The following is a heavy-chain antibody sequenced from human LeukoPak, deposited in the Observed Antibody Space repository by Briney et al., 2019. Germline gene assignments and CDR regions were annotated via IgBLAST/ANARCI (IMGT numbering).Heavy chain of an antibody. Sequence: ASLRLSCAASGFTVTDSALYWGRQAPREGREWVSAICDRDDSTYYADSVKGRFTISRDTSKNTLFLQMNSLRAEDTAVYYCAKWGDYDILTGYYDPDYWGQGTLVTVSS. CDR2: ICDRDDST. D-gene: IGHD3-9*01. CDR3: AKWGDYDILTGYYDPDY. V-gene: IGHV3-23*01. CDR1: GFTVTDSA. J-gene: IGHJ4*02.